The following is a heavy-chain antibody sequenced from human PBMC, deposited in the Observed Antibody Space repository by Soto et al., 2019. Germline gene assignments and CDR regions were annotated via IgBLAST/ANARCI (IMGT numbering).Heavy chain of an antibody. V-gene: IGHV4-30-4*01. J-gene: IGHJ5*02. CDR1: GDSINSVDHY. CDR3: ARLRWETENNWFDP. CDR2: IYHSGST. Sequence: LSLTCTVSGDSINSVDHYWSWIRQPPGKCLEWMGYIYHSGSTHYNPSLNSRLTISIDTSTNRFSLNLTSVTAADTAVYFCARLRWETENNWFDPWGQGAMVTVYS. D-gene: IGHD1-26*01.